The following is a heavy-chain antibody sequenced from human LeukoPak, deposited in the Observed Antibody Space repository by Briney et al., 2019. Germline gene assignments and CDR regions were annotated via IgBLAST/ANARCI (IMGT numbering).Heavy chain of an antibody. V-gene: IGHV3-48*03. Sequence: PGGSLRLSCAASAFTFSSYEMNWVRQAPGKGLEWVSYISSSGSTIYYADSVKGRLTISRDNAKNSLYLQMNSLRAEDTAVYYCAELGITMIGGVWGKGTTVTISS. CDR3: AELGITMIGGV. CDR1: AFTFSSYE. D-gene: IGHD3-10*02. J-gene: IGHJ6*03. CDR2: ISSSGSTI.